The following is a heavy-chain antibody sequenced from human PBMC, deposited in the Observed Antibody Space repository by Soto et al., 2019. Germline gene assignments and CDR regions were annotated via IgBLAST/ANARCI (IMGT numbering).Heavy chain of an antibody. V-gene: IGHV1-58*01. J-gene: IGHJ6*02. CDR2: IVVGSGNT. CDR3: AAVVPAANYYYYYYGMDV. D-gene: IGHD2-2*01. Sequence: QMQLVQSGPEVKKPGTSVKVSCKASAFTFTSSAVQWVRQARGQRLEWIGWIVVGSGNTNYAQKFQERVTITRDMSTSTAYMELSSLRSEDTAVYYCAAVVPAANYYYYYYGMDVWGQGTTVTVSS. CDR1: AFTFTSSA.